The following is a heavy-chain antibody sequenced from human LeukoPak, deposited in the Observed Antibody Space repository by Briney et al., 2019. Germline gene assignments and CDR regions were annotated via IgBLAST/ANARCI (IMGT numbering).Heavy chain of an antibody. V-gene: IGHV3-21*04. D-gene: IGHD6-19*01. CDR3: AKGIYSSGWSYFDY. CDR2: ISGSSSYI. Sequence: GESLRLSCVASGLTFSGYRMNWVRQAPGKGLEWVSSISGSSSYIYYADSVKGRFTISRDNSKNTLYLQMNSLRAEDTAVYYCAKGIYSSGWSYFDYWGHGTLVTVSS. CDR1: GLTFSGYR. J-gene: IGHJ4*01.